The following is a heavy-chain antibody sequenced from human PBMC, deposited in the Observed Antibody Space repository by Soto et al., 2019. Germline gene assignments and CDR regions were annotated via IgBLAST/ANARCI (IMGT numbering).Heavy chain of an antibody. CDR1: GGTFSTYA. CDR3: ARPKGTYSSGYYYFDF. D-gene: IGHD6-19*01. Sequence: QVQLEQSGGEVKQPGSSVMVSCKTSGGTFSTYAINWVRQSPGQGLEWMGAIIPLFGTADYSQKFQGRATIAADESTSTAYMELSSLRFDDTAVYFCARPKGTYSSGYYYFDFWGQGTLVTVSS. V-gene: IGHV1-69*01. J-gene: IGHJ4*02. CDR2: IIPLFGTA.